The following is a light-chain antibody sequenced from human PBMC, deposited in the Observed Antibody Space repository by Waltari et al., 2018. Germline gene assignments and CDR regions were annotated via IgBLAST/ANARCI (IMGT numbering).Light chain of an antibody. J-gene: IGKJ4*01. V-gene: IGKV3-20*01. CDR1: QGVSNNF. CDR2: GAS. Sequence: IVLTQSPGTLSLSPGERATLSCRASQGVSNNFLNCYHHKPGQAPRLLIYGASRRATGIPDRFSGSGSGTDFSLTISRLEPEDFAVYYCQQYDSIVLTFGGGTKVEI. CDR3: QQYDSIVLT.